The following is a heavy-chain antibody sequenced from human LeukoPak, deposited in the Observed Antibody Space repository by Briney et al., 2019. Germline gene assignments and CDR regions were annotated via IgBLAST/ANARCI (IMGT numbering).Heavy chain of an antibody. J-gene: IGHJ4*02. V-gene: IGHV4-34*01. CDR3: ASDLWFGELLSNY. Sequence: PSETLSLTCAVYGGSFSGHYWSWIRQPPGKGLEWIGEINHRGSTNYNPSLKSRVTISADTSKNQFSLKLSSVTAADTAVYYCASDLWFGELLSNYWGQGTLVTVSS. CDR1: GGSFSGHY. CDR2: INHRGST. D-gene: IGHD3-10*01.